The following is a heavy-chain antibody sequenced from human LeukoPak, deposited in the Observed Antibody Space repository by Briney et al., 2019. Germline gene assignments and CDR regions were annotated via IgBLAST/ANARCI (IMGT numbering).Heavy chain of an antibody. Sequence: GGSLRLSCAASGFSFSSYSMNWVRQAPGKGLEWVSYISSSSSTIYYADSVKGRFTISRDNAKNSLYLQMNSLRAEDTAVYYCARALGTIFEDYWGQGTLVTVSS. CDR2: ISSSSSTI. V-gene: IGHV3-48*01. D-gene: IGHD3-3*01. CDR3: ARALGTIFEDY. J-gene: IGHJ4*02. CDR1: GFSFSSYS.